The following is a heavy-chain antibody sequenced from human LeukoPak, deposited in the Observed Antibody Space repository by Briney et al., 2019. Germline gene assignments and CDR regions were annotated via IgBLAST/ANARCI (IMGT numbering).Heavy chain of an antibody. V-gene: IGHV3-21*01. D-gene: IGHD2-15*01. Sequence: TGGSLRLSCAASGFTFSSYSMNWVRQAPGKGLEWVSSISSSSSYIYYADSVKGRFTISRDNAKNSLYLQMNSLRAEDTAVYYCARDRRSGGSCTRALFDYWGQGTLVTVSS. J-gene: IGHJ4*02. CDR3: ARDRRSGGSCTRALFDY. CDR1: GFTFSSYS. CDR2: ISSSSSYI.